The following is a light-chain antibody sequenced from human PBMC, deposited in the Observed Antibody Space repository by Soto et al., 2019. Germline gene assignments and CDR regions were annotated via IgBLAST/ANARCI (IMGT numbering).Light chain of an antibody. CDR1: SSDVGGYDY. J-gene: IGLJ1*01. Sequence: QSALTQPRSVSGSPGQSVTISCTGSSSDVGGYDYVSWYQQHPGKAPKLMISDVSKRPSGVPDRFSGSKSGNTASLTISGLQAEDEADYYCNSYTSSSTLDVFGTGTKLTVL. V-gene: IGLV2-11*01. CDR3: NSYTSSSTLDV. CDR2: DVS.